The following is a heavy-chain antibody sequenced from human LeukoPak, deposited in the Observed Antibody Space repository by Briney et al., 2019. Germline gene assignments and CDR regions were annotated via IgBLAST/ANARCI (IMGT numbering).Heavy chain of an antibody. CDR3: ARGGFTDYSGLDY. D-gene: IGHD3-9*01. V-gene: IGHV1-18*04. CDR1: GFTFTSYG. Sequence: GASAKVSCKASGFTFTSYGISWVRQAPGQGPEWMGWVSAYNGNTNYAQKLRGRVTMTTDTSTSTAYMELRSLRSDDTAVYYCARGGFTDYSGLDYWGQGTLVTVSS. J-gene: IGHJ4*02. CDR2: VSAYNGNT.